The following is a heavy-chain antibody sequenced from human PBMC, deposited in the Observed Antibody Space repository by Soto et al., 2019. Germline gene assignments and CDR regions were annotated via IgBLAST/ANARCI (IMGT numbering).Heavy chain of an antibody. D-gene: IGHD1-26*01. Sequence: QSGGSLRLSCAASGFDFSSYAMNWVRQAPGKGLEWVSGISGTGGSPYYADPVKGRFTISRDNSKNTVYLQMNSLRAEDTAVYYCAKGGGKYYFYYFDSWGQGTLVTVSS. CDR1: GFDFSSYA. CDR3: AKGGGKYYFYYFDS. CDR2: ISGTGGSP. J-gene: IGHJ4*02. V-gene: IGHV3-23*01.